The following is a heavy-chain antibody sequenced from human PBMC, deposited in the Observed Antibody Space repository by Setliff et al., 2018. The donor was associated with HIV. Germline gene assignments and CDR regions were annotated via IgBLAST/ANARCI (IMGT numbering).Heavy chain of an antibody. Sequence: SETLSLTCGVDDGSFSGYSWSWIRQSPGKGLEWIGEVSRGGSTTYNPSLTGRVSVSVDTSKSQFSLKLTNVTAADAAVYFCAREFLLGDLSFPANWGQGTLVTVSS. D-gene: IGHD3-16*02. CDR2: VSRGGST. CDR3: AREFLLGDLSFPAN. CDR1: DGSFSGYS. V-gene: IGHV4-34*01. J-gene: IGHJ4*02.